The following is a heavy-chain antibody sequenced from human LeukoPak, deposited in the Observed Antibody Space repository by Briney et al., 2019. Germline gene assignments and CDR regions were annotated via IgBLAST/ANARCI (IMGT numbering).Heavy chain of an antibody. V-gene: IGHV3-21*01. CDR2: ISSSSSYI. Sequence: GGFLRLSCAASGFTFSSYSMNWVRQAPGKGLEWVSSISSSSSYIYYADSVKGRFTISRDNAKNSLYLQMNSLRAEDTAVYYCATDPRIPPEDWGQGTLVTVSS. J-gene: IGHJ4*02. CDR3: ATDPRIPPED. D-gene: IGHD2-2*02. CDR1: GFTFSSYS.